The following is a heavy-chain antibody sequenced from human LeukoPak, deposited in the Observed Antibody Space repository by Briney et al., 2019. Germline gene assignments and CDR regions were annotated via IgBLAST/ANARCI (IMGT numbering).Heavy chain of an antibody. J-gene: IGHJ4*02. V-gene: IGHV1-69*13. Sequence: SVKVSCKASGYTFTSYYMHWVRQAPGQGLEWMGGIIPIFGTANYAQKFQGRVTITADESTSTAYMELSSLRSEDTAVYYCAREGKDGYNSGHFDYWGQGTLVTVSS. CDR2: IIPIFGTA. D-gene: IGHD5-24*01. CDR3: AREGKDGYNSGHFDY. CDR1: GYTFTSYY.